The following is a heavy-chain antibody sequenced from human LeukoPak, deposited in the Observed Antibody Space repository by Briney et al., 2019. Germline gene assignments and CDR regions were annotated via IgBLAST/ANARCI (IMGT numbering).Heavy chain of an antibody. J-gene: IGHJ6*03. CDR2: IYHSGST. Sequence: SETLSLTCTVSGYSISSGYYWGWIRQPPGKGLEWIGSIYHSGSTYYNPSLKSRVTISVDTSKNQFSLKLSSVTAADTAVYYCAREGFGRENYYYYYYMDVWGKGTTVTVSS. V-gene: IGHV4-38-2*02. CDR1: GYSISSGYY. D-gene: IGHD3-10*01. CDR3: AREGFGRENYYYYYYMDV.